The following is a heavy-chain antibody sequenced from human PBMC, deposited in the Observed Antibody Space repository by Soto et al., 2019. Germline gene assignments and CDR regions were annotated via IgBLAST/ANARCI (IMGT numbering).Heavy chain of an antibody. CDR2: INPSGGST. J-gene: IGHJ6*02. D-gene: IGHD3-16*01. Sequence: QVQLVQSGAEVKKPGASVKVSCKASGYNFTSYYMHWVRQAPGQGLEWMGIINPSGGSTSYAQKFQGRVTMTRDTSTSTVYMELSSLRSEDTAVYYCAGGGSGLGDYYYGMDVWGQGTTVTVSS. V-gene: IGHV1-46*01. CDR1: GYNFTSYY. CDR3: AGGGSGLGDYYYGMDV.